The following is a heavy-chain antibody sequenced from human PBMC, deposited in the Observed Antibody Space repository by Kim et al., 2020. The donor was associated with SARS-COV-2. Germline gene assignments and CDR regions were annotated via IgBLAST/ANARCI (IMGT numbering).Heavy chain of an antibody. CDR2: IYHSGST. D-gene: IGHD3-16*02. V-gene: IGHV4-4*02. CDR3: ARDAVSYDYVWGSYRYNRWFDP. CDR1: GGSISISTW. J-gene: IGHJ5*02. Sequence: SETLSLTCAVSGGSISISTWWSWVRQPPGKGLGWIGEIYHSGSTNYNQSLKSRVTISVDKSKNQFSLKLSSVTAADTAVYYCARDAVSYDYVWGSYRYNRWFDPWGQGTLVTVSS.